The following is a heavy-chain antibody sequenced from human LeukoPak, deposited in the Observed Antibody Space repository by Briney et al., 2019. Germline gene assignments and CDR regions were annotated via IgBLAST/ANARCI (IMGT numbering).Heavy chain of an antibody. V-gene: IGHV3-9*01. CDR2: ISWNSGSI. D-gene: IGHD2-2*01. CDR1: GFTFDDYA. J-gene: IGHJ4*02. CDR3: AKDKRGVPALPLDY. Sequence: GGSLRLSCAASGFTFDDYAMHWVRQAPGKGLEWVSGISWNSGSIGYADSVKGRFTISRGNAKNSLYLQMNSLRAEDTALYYCAKDKRGVPALPLDYWGQGTLVTVSS.